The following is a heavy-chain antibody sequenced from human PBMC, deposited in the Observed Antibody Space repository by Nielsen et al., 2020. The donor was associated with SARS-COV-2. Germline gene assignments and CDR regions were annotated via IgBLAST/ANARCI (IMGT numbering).Heavy chain of an antibody. Sequence: SETLSLTCTVSGGSISSSSYYWGWIRQPPGKGLEWIGSIYYSGSTYYNPSLKSRVTISVDTSKNQFSLKLSSVTAADTAVYYCASLYSPSDYWGQGTLVTVSS. J-gene: IGHJ4*02. CDR1: GGSISSSSYY. D-gene: IGHD5-12*01. V-gene: IGHV4-39*01. CDR3: ASLYSPSDY. CDR2: IYYSGST.